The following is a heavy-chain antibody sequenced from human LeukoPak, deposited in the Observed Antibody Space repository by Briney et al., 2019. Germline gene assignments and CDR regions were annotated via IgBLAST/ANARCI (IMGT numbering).Heavy chain of an antibody. Sequence: PGGSLRLSCAGSGFSFSSFTFNWVRQAPGKGLEWVSSISGSGTFIYYADSLKGRFTISRDNDNNSLYLQMNSLRADDTAVYYCARDYGSTVIHDYWGQGTLVTVSS. CDR1: GFSFSSFT. CDR2: ISGSGTFI. CDR3: ARDYGSTVIHDY. D-gene: IGHD3-10*01. J-gene: IGHJ4*02. V-gene: IGHV3-21*01.